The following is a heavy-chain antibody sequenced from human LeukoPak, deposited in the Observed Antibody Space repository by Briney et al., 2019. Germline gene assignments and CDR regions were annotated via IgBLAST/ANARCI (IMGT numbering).Heavy chain of an antibody. J-gene: IGHJ5*02. V-gene: IGHV3-73*01. CDR1: GFTLSDSA. Sequence: GGSLRLSCAASGFTLSDSAIHWVRQAPGEGLEWVCLIDRLAKSYATAYGASVGGRFTISSADSKNTLYLQRHSVKTTDTDHYYCTRDGGTYSWLAPWGQGPLVTVSS. D-gene: IGHD1-26*01. CDR2: IDRLAKSYAT. CDR3: TRDGGTYSWLAP.